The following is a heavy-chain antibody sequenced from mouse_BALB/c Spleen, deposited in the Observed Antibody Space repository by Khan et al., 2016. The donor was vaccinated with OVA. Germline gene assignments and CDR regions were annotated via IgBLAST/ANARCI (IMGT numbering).Heavy chain of an antibody. Sequence: EVQLQQSGAELVKPGASVKISCKTSGYTLIEYSLHWVKQSPGKGLEWIGVINPKNGVTIYNQKFKSKPTLTVDKSSSTAYMEFRSLTSEDSAVYYCASDAVRYWAQGTSVTVSS. V-gene: IGHV1-18*01. J-gene: IGHJ4*01. CDR1: GYTLIEYS. CDR2: INPKNGVT. D-gene: IGHD2-14*01. CDR3: ASDAVRY.